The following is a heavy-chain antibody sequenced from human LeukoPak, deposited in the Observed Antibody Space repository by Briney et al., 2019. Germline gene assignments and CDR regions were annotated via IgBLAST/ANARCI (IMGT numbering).Heavy chain of an antibody. CDR1: GYIFTSYY. CDR3: ARVNGDYFDY. V-gene: IGHV1-46*01. D-gene: IGHD4-17*01. Sequence: ASVKVSCKTSGYIFTSYYMHWVRQAPGQGLEWMGLINPSGGSTSYAQKFQGRVTTTADKSTSTAYMELSSLRSEDTAVYYCARVNGDYFDYWGQGTLVTVSS. J-gene: IGHJ4*02. CDR2: INPSGGST.